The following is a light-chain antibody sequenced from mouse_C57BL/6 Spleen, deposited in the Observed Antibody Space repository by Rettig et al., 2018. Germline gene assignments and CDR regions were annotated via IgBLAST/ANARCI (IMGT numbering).Light chain of an antibody. CDR1: SSVSY. J-gene: IGKJ4*01. Sequence: QIVLTQSPAVMSASPGEKVTMTCSASSSVSYMYWYQQKPRSSPKPWIYLTSNLASGVPARFSGSGSGTSYSLTISSMEAEDAATYYCQQWSSNPFTFGSGTKLEIK. CDR3: QQWSSNPFT. CDR2: LTS. V-gene: IGKV4-68*01.